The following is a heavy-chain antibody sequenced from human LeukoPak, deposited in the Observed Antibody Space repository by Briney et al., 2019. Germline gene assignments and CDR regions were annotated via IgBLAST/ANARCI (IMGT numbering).Heavy chain of an antibody. D-gene: IGHD3-10*01. CDR3: ARVRHYYYGSGTPDY. V-gene: IGHV1-24*01. CDR1: GYTLTELS. J-gene: IGHJ4*02. Sequence: ASVTLSCKVSGYTLTELSMHWVRQAPGKGLEWVGGFDPEDGETIYAQKFQGRVTMTEDTSTDTAYMELSSLRSEDTAVYYCARVRHYYYGSGTPDYWGQGTLVTVSS. CDR2: FDPEDGET.